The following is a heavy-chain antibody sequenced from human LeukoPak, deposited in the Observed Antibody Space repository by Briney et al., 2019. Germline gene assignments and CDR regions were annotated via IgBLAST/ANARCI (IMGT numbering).Heavy chain of an antibody. CDR2: IYYTGST. CDR1: GGSVTSGGFY. Sequence: PLETLSLTCSVSGGSVTSGGFYWGWLRQPPGKGPEWIATIYYTGSTYYNPSLQSRITISIDTSKNQFSLRLTSVTATDTAVYHCARHSGSGSLSRPFDPWGQGTLVTVSS. CDR3: ARHSGSGSLSRPFDP. D-gene: IGHD3-10*01. J-gene: IGHJ5*02. V-gene: IGHV4-39*01.